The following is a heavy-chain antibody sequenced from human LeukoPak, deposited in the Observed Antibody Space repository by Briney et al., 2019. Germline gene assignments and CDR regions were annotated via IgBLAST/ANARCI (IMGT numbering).Heavy chain of an antibody. Sequence: PGGSLRLSCAASGFTFSSYAMSWVRQAPGKGLEYVSGISGSGRTTYYANSVKGRFTISRDNSKNTHYLQMDRLRAEDMAVYYCARERYSALIFDALDIWGQGTRVTVSS. V-gene: IGHV3-64*01. CDR1: GFTFSSYA. J-gene: IGHJ3*02. D-gene: IGHD5-18*01. CDR3: ARERYSALIFDALDI. CDR2: ISGSGRTT.